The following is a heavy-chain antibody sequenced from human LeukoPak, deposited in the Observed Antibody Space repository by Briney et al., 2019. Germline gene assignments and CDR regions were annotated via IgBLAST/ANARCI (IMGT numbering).Heavy chain of an antibody. CDR3: ARCSSTSCYYNWFDP. V-gene: IGHV1-2*02. CDR1: GYTFTGYY. J-gene: IGHJ5*02. Sequence: ASVKVSCKASGYTFTGYYMRWVRQAPGQGLEWMGWINPNSGGTNYAQKFQGRVTMTRDTSISTAYMELSRLRSDDTAVYYCARCSSTSCYYNWFDPWGQGTLVTVSS. CDR2: INPNSGGT. D-gene: IGHD2-2*01.